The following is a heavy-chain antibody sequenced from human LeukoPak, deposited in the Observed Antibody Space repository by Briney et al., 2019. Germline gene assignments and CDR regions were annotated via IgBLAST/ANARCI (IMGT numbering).Heavy chain of an antibody. CDR3: ARAGITIFGDTHTPIDN. CDR1: GFTFSSYA. Sequence: GGSLRLSCAASGFTFSSYAMHWVRQAPGKGLESVAVISYDGSNKYYADSVKGRFTISRDNSKNTLYLQMNSLRAEDTAVYYCARAGITIFGDTHTPIDNWGQGTLVTVSS. V-gene: IGHV3-30*04. J-gene: IGHJ4*02. CDR2: ISYDGSNK. D-gene: IGHD3-3*01.